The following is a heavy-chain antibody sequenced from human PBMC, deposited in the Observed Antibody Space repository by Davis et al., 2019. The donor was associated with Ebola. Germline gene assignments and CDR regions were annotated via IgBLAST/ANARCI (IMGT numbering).Heavy chain of an antibody. CDR3: ARTMTTVTTSWFDP. Sequence: MPSETLSLTCTVSGGSISSYYWSWIRQPPGKGLEWIGYIYYSGSTNYNPSLKSRVTISVDKSKNQFSLKLSSVTAADTAVYYCARTMTTVTTSWFDPWGQGTLVTVSS. CDR1: GGSISSYY. CDR2: IYYSGST. J-gene: IGHJ5*02. V-gene: IGHV4-59*12. D-gene: IGHD4-17*01.